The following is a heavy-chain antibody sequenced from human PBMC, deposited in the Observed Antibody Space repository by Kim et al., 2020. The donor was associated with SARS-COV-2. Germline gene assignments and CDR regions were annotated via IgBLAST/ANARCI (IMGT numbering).Heavy chain of an antibody. J-gene: IGHJ6*02. CDR1: GFTVSTHY. D-gene: IGHD1-20*01. CDR2: LYRGGGT. V-gene: IGHV3-53*01. Sequence: GGSLRLSCAASGFTVSTHYMSWVRQAPGKGLEWVSSLYRGGGTYYADSVKGRFTISRDNSKNTLYLQVNSLRAEDTAVYYCARGNNWNVGGMDAWGQGTTVTVSS. CDR3: ARGNNWNVGGMDA.